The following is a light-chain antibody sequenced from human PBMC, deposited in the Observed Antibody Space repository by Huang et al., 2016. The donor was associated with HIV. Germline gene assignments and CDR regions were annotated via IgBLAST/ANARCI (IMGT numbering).Light chain of an antibody. Sequence: DIQMTQSPYSLSASVGDRVTITCRASQTISNYLIWYQQKQGKAPKLLIFAASSLESGVPSRCSGTGTGTDFTLTISSLQPEDFATYYCQQTYSVPLTFGGGTKVEIK. CDR1: QTISNY. V-gene: IGKV1-39*01. CDR2: AAS. J-gene: IGKJ4*01. CDR3: QQTYSVPLT.